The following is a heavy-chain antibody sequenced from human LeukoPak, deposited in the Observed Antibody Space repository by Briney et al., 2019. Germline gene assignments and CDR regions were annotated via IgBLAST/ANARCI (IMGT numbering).Heavy chain of an antibody. J-gene: IGHJ4*02. CDR2: ISSTYSL. D-gene: IGHD7-27*01. CDR3: ARDHNWGFDY. Sequence: GGSLRLSCAASGFTFSTYAMNWVRQAPGRGLEWVSYISSTYSLYYSDSVRGRFTVSRDNAKNSVYLQMNSLRDEDTAVYYCARDHNWGFDYWGQGTLVAVSS. CDR1: GFTFSTYA. V-gene: IGHV3-48*02.